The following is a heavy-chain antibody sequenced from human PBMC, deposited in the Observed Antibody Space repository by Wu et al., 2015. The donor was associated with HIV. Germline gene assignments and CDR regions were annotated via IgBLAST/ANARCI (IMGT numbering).Heavy chain of an antibody. J-gene: IGHJ6*02. CDR2: ITPVFGTT. CDR3: ARGVWFGEYGTGYYGMDV. Sequence: QVQLEQSGTEVKKPGSSVKVSCRASGGTFSRSVISWVRQAPGQGLEWVGGITPVFGTTNYAEKFQGRVTITADESASTAYMELRSLRSEDTAVFYCARGVWFGEYGTGYYGMDVWGQGTTVTGLL. D-gene: IGHD3-10*01. CDR1: GGTFSRSV. V-gene: IGHV1-69*12.